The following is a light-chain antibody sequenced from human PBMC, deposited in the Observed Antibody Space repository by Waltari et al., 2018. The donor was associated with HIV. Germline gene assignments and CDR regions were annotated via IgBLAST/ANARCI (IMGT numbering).Light chain of an antibody. CDR1: QDISSY. J-gene: IGKJ3*01. V-gene: IGKV1-33*01. CDR2: GAS. Sequence: DIQMTQSPSSLSAPVGDRVTITCQASQDISSYLNWYHQKPGKAPKLLIYGASDLETGVPSRFSGSGSGTNFTFTITSLQPADIATYYCQQYDNVPVTFGPGTKVEIK. CDR3: QQYDNVPVT.